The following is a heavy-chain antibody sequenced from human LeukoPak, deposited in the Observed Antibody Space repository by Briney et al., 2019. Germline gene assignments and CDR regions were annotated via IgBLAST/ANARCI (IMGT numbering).Heavy chain of an antibody. J-gene: IGHJ4*02. CDR3: ARDLGSYPFDY. V-gene: IGHV1-2*06. CDR2: INPNSGGT. CDR1: GYTFTGYY. D-gene: IGHD1-26*01. Sequence: ASVTVSCKASGYTFTGYYMHWVRQAPGQGLEWMGRINPNSGGTNYAQKFQGRVTMTRDTSISTAYMELSRMRSDDTAVYYCARDLGSYPFDYWGQGTLVTVSS.